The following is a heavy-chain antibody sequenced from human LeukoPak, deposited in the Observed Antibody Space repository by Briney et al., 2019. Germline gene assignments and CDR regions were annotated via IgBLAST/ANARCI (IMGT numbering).Heavy chain of an antibody. CDR3: AREEGGYDSFFDY. Sequence: GGSLRLSCAASGFTVSSNHMSWVRQAPGKGLEWVSVIYSGGSTYYADCVKGRFTISRDNSKNTLYLQMNSLRAEDTAVYYCAREEGGYDSFFDYWGQGTLVTVSS. CDR2: IYSGGST. D-gene: IGHD5-12*01. J-gene: IGHJ4*02. CDR1: GFTVSSNH. V-gene: IGHV3-66*01.